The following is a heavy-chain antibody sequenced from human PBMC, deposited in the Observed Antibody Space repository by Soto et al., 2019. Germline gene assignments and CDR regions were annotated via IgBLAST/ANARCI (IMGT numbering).Heavy chain of an antibody. CDR3: ATADGFGVVTPFFEY. Sequence: QLQLQESGPGLVKPSETLSLTCTVSGGSISSRSHYWGWIRQSPGKHLEWIGSSFYRWSTHYNPSLKTRVTISVDTSKNPASLKLYSVTAADTAVYYCATADGFGVVTPFFEYWGQGILVTVSS. J-gene: IGHJ4*02. V-gene: IGHV4-39*01. CDR2: SFYRWST. CDR1: GGSISSRSHY. D-gene: IGHD3-3*01.